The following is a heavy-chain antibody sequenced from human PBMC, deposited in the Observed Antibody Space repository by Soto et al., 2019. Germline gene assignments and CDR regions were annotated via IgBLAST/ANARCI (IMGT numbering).Heavy chain of an antibody. J-gene: IGHJ5*02. Sequence: SVTLSLTCAVSGGSISSSNWWIWVRQPPGQGLEWIGEIYHSGSTNYNPSLKSRVTISVDKSKNQFSLKLSSVTAADTAVYDCARCGGPVAADKWFDPLGQGTLVTV. CDR2: IYHSGST. D-gene: IGHD6-19*01. V-gene: IGHV4-4*02. CDR3: ARCGGPVAADKWFDP. CDR1: GGSISSSNW.